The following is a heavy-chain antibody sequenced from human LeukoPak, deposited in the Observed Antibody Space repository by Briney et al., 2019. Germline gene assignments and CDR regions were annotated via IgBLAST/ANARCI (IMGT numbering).Heavy chain of an antibody. D-gene: IGHD3-22*01. J-gene: IGHJ6*03. CDR2: ISGSGGST. V-gene: IGHV3-23*01. CDR1: GFIFSSYG. Sequence: PGGSLRLSCAASGFIFSSYGMSWVRQAPGKGPEWVSIISGSGGSTYYADSVKGRFTISRDNSKNTLYLQMNSLRAEDTAVYYCAKAPPPRNYYDSSGSQSRYFYYYMDVWGKGTTVTISS. CDR3: AKAPPPRNYYDSSGSQSRYFYYYMDV.